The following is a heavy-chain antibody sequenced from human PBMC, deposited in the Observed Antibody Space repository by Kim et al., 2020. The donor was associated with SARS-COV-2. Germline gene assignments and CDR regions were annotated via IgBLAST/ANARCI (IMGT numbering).Heavy chain of an antibody. J-gene: IGHJ5*02. CDR3: ARAVGGFDP. CDR1: GFNFSTYW. D-gene: IGHD3-16*01. Sequence: GGSLRLSCAASGFNFSTYWMHWVRQAPGKGLVWVSRIDSDGSSTYYADSVKGRFTISRDNAKNTLYLQMNSLRAEDTAVYYCARAVGGFDPWGQGTLVTVSS. CDR2: IDSDGSST. V-gene: IGHV3-74*01.